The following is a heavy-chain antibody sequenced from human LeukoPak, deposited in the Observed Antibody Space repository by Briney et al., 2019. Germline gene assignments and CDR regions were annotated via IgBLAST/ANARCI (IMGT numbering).Heavy chain of an antibody. CDR2: IIPIFGTA. D-gene: IGHD3-22*01. J-gene: IGHJ4*02. CDR1: GGTFSSYA. V-gene: IGHV1-69*13. CDR3: ARIYDSSGRFDY. Sequence: SVKVSCKASGGTFSSYAISWVRQAPGQGLEWMGGIIPIFGTANYAQKFQDRVTITADESTSTAYMELSSLRSKDTAVYYCARIYDSSGRFDYWGQGTLVTVSS.